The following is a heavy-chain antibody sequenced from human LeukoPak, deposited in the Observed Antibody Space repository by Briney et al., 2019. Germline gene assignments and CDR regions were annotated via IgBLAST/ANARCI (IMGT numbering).Heavy chain of an antibody. CDR2: INHSGST. CDR1: GGSFSGYY. CDR3: ARRATHMGMVRGVNY. Sequence: SETLSLTCAVYGGSFSGYYWSWIRQPPGKGLEWIGEINHSGSTNYNPSLKSRVTISVDTSKNQFSLKLSSVTAADTAVYYCARRATHMGMVRGVNYWGQGTLVTVSS. J-gene: IGHJ4*02. V-gene: IGHV4-34*01. D-gene: IGHD3-10*01.